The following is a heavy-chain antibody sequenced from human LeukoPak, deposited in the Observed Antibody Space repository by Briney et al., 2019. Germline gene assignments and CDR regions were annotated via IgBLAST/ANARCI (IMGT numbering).Heavy chain of an antibody. J-gene: IGHJ4*02. CDR2: IYSGGST. D-gene: IGHD1-1*01. CDR3: AKEVFGLERGQGFFDY. V-gene: IGHV3-53*05. Sequence: PGGSLRLSCAASGFIVRSNYMSWVRQAPGKGLEWVSVIYSGGSTYYADSVKGRFTISRDNSKNTLYLQTNSLRAEDTAVYYCAKEVFGLERGQGFFDYWGQGTLVTVSS. CDR1: GFIVRSNY.